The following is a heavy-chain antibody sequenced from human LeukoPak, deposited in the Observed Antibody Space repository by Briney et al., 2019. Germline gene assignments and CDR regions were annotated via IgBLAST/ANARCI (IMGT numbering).Heavy chain of an antibody. V-gene: IGHV4-39*01. CDR1: GGSISSGSYY. Sequence: SETLSLTCTVSGGSISSGSYYWGWIRQSPGKGLEWLGSIYYSGSTYYNPSLKSRVTISVDTSKNQFSLKLSSATAADRAVYYCARPTYSSGWYTTFDYWGQGTLVTVSS. J-gene: IGHJ4*02. CDR3: ARPTYSSGWYTTFDY. D-gene: IGHD6-19*01. CDR2: IYYSGST.